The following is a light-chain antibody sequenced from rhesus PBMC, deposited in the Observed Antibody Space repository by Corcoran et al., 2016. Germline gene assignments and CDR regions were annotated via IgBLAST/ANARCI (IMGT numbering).Light chain of an antibody. CDR1: QSISSW. CDR2: KAS. Sequence: DIQMTQSPSSLSASVGDTVTITCRACQSISSWLDGYQQKPGKAPKLLIYKASSLQSGVPSRFMGSGLGTDCTLTISSLQPEEFATYYGLQYSSSPYSFGQGTKVEIK. V-gene: IGKV1-22*01. CDR3: LQYSSSPYS. J-gene: IGKJ2*01.